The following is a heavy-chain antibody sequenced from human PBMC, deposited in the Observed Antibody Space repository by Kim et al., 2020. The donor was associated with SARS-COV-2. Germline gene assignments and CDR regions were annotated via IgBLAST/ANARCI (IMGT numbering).Heavy chain of an antibody. V-gene: IGHV4-59*08. CDR1: GDSINSNY. D-gene: IGHD5-18*01. CDR3: ARHGGNSVFDY. Sequence: SETLSLTCTVSGDSINSNYWSWIRQPPGKGLEWIGYFYYSGSTYYNSSLRSRVTISVDTSKNHFSLDLTSVTATDTAVYYCARHGGNSVFDYWGQGRLVTVSS. CDR2: FYYSGST. J-gene: IGHJ4*02.